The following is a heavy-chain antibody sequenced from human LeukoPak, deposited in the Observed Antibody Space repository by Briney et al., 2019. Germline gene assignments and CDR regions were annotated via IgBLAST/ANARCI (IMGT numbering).Heavy chain of an antibody. V-gene: IGHV2-5*02. Sequence: ESGPTLVKPPQTLTLTCTFSGFSLRTRGVGVGWIRQPPGKALEWLSLIYWDDDKRYSPSLKSRLTITKDTSKNQVVLTMTNMDPVDTATYYCAHTRRGEYDSSGYNYWGQGTLVTVSS. CDR2: IYWDDDK. CDR3: AHTRRGEYDSSGYNY. J-gene: IGHJ4*02. D-gene: IGHD3-22*01. CDR1: GFSLRTRGVG.